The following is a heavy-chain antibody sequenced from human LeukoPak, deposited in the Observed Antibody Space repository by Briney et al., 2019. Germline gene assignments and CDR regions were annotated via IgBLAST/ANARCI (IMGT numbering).Heavy chain of an antibody. D-gene: IGHD1-1*01. CDR1: GGTFIIYA. CDR2: IIPIFGTA. Sequence: SVKVSFKASGGTFIIYAISWVRQAPGQGLEWMGGIIPIFGTANYAQKFQGRVTITADESTSTAYMELSSLRSEDTAVYYCARDCEESTTGTTGFDYWGQGTLVTVSS. J-gene: IGHJ4*02. V-gene: IGHV1-69*01. CDR3: ARDCEESTTGTTGFDY.